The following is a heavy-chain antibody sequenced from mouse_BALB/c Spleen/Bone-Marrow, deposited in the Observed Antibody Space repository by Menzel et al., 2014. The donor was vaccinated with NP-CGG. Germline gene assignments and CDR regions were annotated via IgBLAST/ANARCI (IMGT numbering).Heavy chain of an antibody. D-gene: IGHD1-2*01. CDR2: IDPANGNT. J-gene: IGHJ2*01. CDR3: ARYYYGYYFDY. CDR1: GFNIKDTY. Sequence: EVQGVESGAELVKPGASVKLSCTASGFNIKDTYMHWVKQRPEQGLEWIGRIDPANGNTKYDPKFQGKATITADTSSNTAYLQLSSLTSEDTAVYYCARYYYGYYFDYLGQTTTPKVSS. V-gene: IGHV14-3*02.